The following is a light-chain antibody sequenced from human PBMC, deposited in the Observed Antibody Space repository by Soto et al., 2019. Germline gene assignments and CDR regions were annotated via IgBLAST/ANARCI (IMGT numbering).Light chain of an antibody. V-gene: IGKV3-20*01. Sequence: EIVLTQSPGTLSLSPGERATLSCRASQSVSSNYLAWFQHKPGQAPRLLIYGASSRATDIPDRFSGSGSGTDFTLTTSRLEPEDFAVYYCQQYTSSHPMYTFGQGTKLEIK. CDR2: GAS. CDR3: QQYTSSHPMYT. CDR1: QSVSSNY. J-gene: IGKJ2*01.